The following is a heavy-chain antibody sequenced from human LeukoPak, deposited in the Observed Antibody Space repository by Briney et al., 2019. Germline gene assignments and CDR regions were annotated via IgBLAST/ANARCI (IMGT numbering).Heavy chain of an antibody. CDR2: IYPGDSDT. V-gene: IGHV5-51*01. CDR3: ARQGVLRGAFDY. Sequence: GESLQISCQGSGSSFTSYWIGWGRRLPGKGLGWMGIIYPGDSDTRYSPSFQGQVTISADKSISTAYLQWSSLKASDTAMYYCARQGVLRGAFDYWGQGTLVTVSS. D-gene: IGHD1-26*01. CDR1: GSSFTSYW. J-gene: IGHJ4*02.